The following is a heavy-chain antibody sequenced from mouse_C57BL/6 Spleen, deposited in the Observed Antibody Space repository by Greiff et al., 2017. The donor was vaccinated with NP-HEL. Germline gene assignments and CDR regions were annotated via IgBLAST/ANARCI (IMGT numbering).Heavy chain of an antibody. CDR2: ISDGGSYT. J-gene: IGHJ1*03. CDR3: ARDWGNYYGSSYVGDFDV. D-gene: IGHD1-1*01. Sequence: VQLVESGGGLVKPGGSLKLSCAASGFTFSSYAMSWVRQTPEKRLEWVATISDGGSYTYYPDNVKGRFTISRDNAKNNLYLQMSHLKSEDTAMYYCARDWGNYYGSSYVGDFDVWGTGTTVTVAS. V-gene: IGHV5-4*01. CDR1: GFTFSSYA.